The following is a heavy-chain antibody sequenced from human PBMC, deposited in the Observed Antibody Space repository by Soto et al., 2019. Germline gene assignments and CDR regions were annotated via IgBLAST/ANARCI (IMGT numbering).Heavy chain of an antibody. V-gene: IGHV4-59*01. CDR1: GASITDSY. CDR3: ARGDSDLAVSEAAY. CDR2: IYFSGVA. D-gene: IGHD2-15*01. J-gene: IGHJ1*01. Sequence: QMQMQESGPRLVKPSETLSLTCTVSGASITDSYWSWIRQPPEKGLEWIGYIYFSGVATYNPSLKSRATMSRDTSKNEFSLKLTSVTAADTAIYYCARGDSDLAVSEAAYWGQGTLFTVSS.